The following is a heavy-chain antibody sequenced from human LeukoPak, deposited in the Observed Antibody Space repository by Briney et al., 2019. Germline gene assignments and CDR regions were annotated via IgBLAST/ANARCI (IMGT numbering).Heavy chain of an antibody. D-gene: IGHD3-10*01. CDR1: GGTFSSYA. J-gene: IGHJ4*02. CDR3: ARGPQGNFYYYGSGSYWAY. CDR2: IIPIFGTA. V-gene: IGHV1-69*05. Sequence: SVKVSCKASGGTFSSYAISWVRQAPGQGLEWMGGIIPIFGTANYAQKFQGRVTMTRNTSISTAYMELSSLRSEDTAVYYCARGPQGNFYYYGSGSYWAYWGQGTLVTVSS.